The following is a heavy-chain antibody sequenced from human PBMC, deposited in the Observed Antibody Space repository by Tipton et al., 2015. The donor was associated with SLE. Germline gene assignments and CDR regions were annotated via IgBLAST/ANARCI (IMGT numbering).Heavy chain of an antibody. J-gene: IGHJ5*02. Sequence: TLSLTCTVSGGSISSYYWSWIRQPPGKGLEWIGYIYYSGSTNYNPSLKSRVTISVDTSKNQFSLKLSSVTDADTAVYYCAREGAEGFDPWGQGTLVTVSS. CDR3: AREGAEGFDP. CDR1: GGSISSYY. D-gene: IGHD3-16*01. V-gene: IGHV4-59*01. CDR2: IYYSGST.